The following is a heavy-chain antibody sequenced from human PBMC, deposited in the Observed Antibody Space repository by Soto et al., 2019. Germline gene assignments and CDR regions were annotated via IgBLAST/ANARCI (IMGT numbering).Heavy chain of an antibody. D-gene: IGHD6-19*01. J-gene: IGHJ4*02. V-gene: IGHV1-3*01. Sequence: VASVKVSCKASGYTFTFSAIHWVRQAPGQGLEWMGWINAGNGNIKHSQKFQHRVTITRDTSASTAYMELSSLRLEDTAVYYCARDGAVAGDSNFDYWGQGTLVTVSS. CDR1: GYTFTFSA. CDR2: INAGNGNI. CDR3: ARDGAVAGDSNFDY.